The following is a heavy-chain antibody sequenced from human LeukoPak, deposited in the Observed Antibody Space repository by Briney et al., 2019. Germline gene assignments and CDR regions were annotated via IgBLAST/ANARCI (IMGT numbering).Heavy chain of an antibody. V-gene: IGHV4-39*01. CDR2: VYYSGST. CDR1: GDSISRNSYY. D-gene: IGHD3-16*02. CDR3: ARHVIAGDHGFDF. Sequence: KPSETLSLTCTVSGDSISRNSYYWGWIRHPPGKGLEWFGSVYYSGSTYYNPSLKSRVTISVDTAKNQFSLKLSSVTAADTAVYYCARHVIAGDHGFDFWGQGTLVTVSS. J-gene: IGHJ4*02.